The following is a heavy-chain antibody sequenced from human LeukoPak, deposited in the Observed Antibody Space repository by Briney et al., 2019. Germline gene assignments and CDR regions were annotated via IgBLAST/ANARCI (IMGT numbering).Heavy chain of an antibody. Sequence: SETLSLTCTVSGVSISSTNDYWGWIRQPPGKGLEWIGTIYYSGSTYYNASLKSRVTISVDTSKNQFSLKLSSVTAADTAVYYCASEAGFHSSGYSRYYYYYYMDVWGKGTTVTVSS. V-gene: IGHV4-39*01. CDR2: IYYSGST. D-gene: IGHD3-22*01. CDR3: ASEAGFHSSGYSRYYYYYYMDV. CDR1: GVSISSTNDY. J-gene: IGHJ6*03.